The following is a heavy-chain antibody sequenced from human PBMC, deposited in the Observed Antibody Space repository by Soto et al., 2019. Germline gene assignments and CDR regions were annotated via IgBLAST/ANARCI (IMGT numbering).Heavy chain of an antibody. D-gene: IGHD1-1*01. V-gene: IGHV3-23*01. Sequence: GGALRLSCAASGFTFISYAMSWVLQAPGKGLEWVSAISGNGGRTYYADSVKGRFTISRDSSKNTLYLQMNSLRAEDTAVYYCARVNGHYYYGMDVWGQGTTVTVSS. CDR1: GFTFISYA. J-gene: IGHJ6*02. CDR2: ISGNGGRT. CDR3: ARVNGHYYYGMDV.